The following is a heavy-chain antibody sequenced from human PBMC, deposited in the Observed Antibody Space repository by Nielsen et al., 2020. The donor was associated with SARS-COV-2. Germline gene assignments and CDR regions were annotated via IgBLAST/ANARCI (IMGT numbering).Heavy chain of an antibody. D-gene: IGHD6-13*01. CDR3: ARDRPKYSSKWYDWFDP. CDR1: GFTFSSYW. CDR2: IKQDGSEK. J-gene: IGHJ5*02. V-gene: IGHV3-7*03. Sequence: GGSLRLSCAPSGFTFSSYWMSWVRQAPGKGLEWVANIKQDGSEKYYVDSVKGRFSISRDNAKNSLSLQMNSLRAEDTAFYYCARDRPKYSSKWYDWFDPWGQGTLVTVSS.